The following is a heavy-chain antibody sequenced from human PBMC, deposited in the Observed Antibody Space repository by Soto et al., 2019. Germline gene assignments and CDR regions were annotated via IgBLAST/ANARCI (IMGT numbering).Heavy chain of an antibody. CDR3: AKDTPQEWLLVFHY. CDR1: GFTFSNYA. J-gene: IGHJ4*02. CDR2: ISGSGDST. V-gene: IGHV3-23*01. Sequence: EVQLLESGGGLVQPGGSLRLSCAGSGFTFSNYAMSWVRQAPGKGLEWVSAISGSGDSTYYANSVKDRFTISRDNSKNTLYLQMNSLRAEDTAVYYCAKDTPQEWLLVFHYWGQGTLVTVSS. D-gene: IGHD3-3*01.